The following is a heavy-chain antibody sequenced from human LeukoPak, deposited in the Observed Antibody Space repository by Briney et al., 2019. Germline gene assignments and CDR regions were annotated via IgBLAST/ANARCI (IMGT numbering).Heavy chain of an antibody. CDR1: GFTFSNYW. Sequence: GGSLRLSCAASGFTFSNYWMSWVRQGPGKGLEWVANIKQDGSEKYYVDSVKGRFSISRDDTKNSLYLQLNSLRAEDTAVYYCARSRVNYFDYWGQGTLVTVSS. D-gene: IGHD2-2*01. CDR3: ARSRVNYFDY. J-gene: IGHJ4*02. V-gene: IGHV3-7*03. CDR2: IKQDGSEK.